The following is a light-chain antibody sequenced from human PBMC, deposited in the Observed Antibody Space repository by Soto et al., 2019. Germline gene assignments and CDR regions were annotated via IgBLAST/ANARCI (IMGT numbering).Light chain of an antibody. CDR2: TNN. J-gene: IGLJ3*02. CDR1: SSNIGAGYD. Sequence: QSVLTQPPSVSGAPGQRVTMSCTGSSSNIGAGYDVHWYQQLPGTAPKLLIYTNNNRPSGVPDRFSGSKSGTSASLAITGLQAEDEADYCCQSYDNRPSGSGVFGGGTKLTVL. V-gene: IGLV1-40*01. CDR3: QSYDNRPSGSGV.